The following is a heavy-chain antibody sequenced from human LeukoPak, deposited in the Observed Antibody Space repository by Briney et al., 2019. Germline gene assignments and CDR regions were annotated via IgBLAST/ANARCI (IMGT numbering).Heavy chain of an antibody. CDR1: GFTFGDYA. CDR3: ARDGVVNFWVSYGTYNYYYHMDV. D-gene: IGHD3-16*01. CDR2: IKEDGSEK. V-gene: IGHV3-7*01. Sequence: GRSLRLSCTTSGFTFGDYAMSWVRQAPGKGLEWVANIKEDGSEKDYVDSVKGRLTISRDNAQSSLYLQMDSLRAEDTAVYYCARDGVVNFWVSYGTYNYYYHMDVWGKGTTVTVSS. J-gene: IGHJ6*04.